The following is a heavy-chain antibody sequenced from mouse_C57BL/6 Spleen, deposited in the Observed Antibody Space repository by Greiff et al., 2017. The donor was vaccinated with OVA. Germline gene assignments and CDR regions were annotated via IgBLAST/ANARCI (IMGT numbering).Heavy chain of an antibody. D-gene: IGHD2-13*01. CDR2: IDPSDSYT. CDR3: ASTPDFYFDY. V-gene: IGHV1-50*01. CDR1: GYTFTSYW. Sequence: QVQLQQPGAELVKPGASVKLSCKASGYTFTSYWMQWVKQRPGQGLEWIGEIDPSDSYTNYNQKFKGKATLTVDTSSSTAYMQLSSLTSEDSAVYYCASTPDFYFDYWGQGTTLTVSS. J-gene: IGHJ2*01.